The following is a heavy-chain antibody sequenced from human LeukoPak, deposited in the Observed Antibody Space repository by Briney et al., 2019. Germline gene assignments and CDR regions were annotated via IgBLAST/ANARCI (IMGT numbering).Heavy chain of an antibody. V-gene: IGHV4-59*12. CDR1: GGSISSYY. CDR2: IYYSGST. J-gene: IGHJ4*02. Sequence: ASETLSLTCTVSGGSISSYYWSWIRQPPGKGLEWIGYIYYSGSTNYNPSLKSRVTISVDTSKNQFSLKLSSVTAADTAVYYCARGFDCRSTSCYSRPDYWGQGNLVTVSS. CDR3: ARGFDCRSTSCYSRPDY. D-gene: IGHD2-2*01.